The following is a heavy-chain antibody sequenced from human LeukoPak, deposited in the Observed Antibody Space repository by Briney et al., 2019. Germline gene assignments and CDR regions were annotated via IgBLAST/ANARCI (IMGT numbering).Heavy chain of an antibody. D-gene: IGHD1-26*01. V-gene: IGHV3-48*04. CDR3: AREGGVSFDWFDP. CDR2: ISSSSSTI. CDR1: GFTFSSYS. Sequence: GGSLRLSCAASGFTFSSYSMNWVRQAPGKGLEWVSYISSSSSTIYYADSVKGRFTISRDNAKNSLYLQMNSLRAEDTAVYYSAREGGVSFDWFDPWGQGTLVTVSS. J-gene: IGHJ5*02.